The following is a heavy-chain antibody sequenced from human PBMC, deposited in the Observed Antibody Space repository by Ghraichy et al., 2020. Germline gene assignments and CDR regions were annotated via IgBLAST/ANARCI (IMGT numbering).Heavy chain of an antibody. CDR3: AIIVGATKDPLDC. Sequence: SQTLSLTCAVYGGSFSGYYWSWIRQPPGKGLEWIGEINHSGSTNYNPSLKSRVTISVDTSKNQFSLKLSSVTAADTAVYYCAIIVGATKDPLDCWGQGTLVTVSS. D-gene: IGHD1-26*01. CDR1: GGSFSGYY. V-gene: IGHV4-34*01. CDR2: INHSGST. J-gene: IGHJ4*02.